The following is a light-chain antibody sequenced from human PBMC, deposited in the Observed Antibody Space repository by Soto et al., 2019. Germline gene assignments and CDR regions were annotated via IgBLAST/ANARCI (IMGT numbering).Light chain of an antibody. J-gene: IGKJ1*01. CDR1: QSISSW. CDR3: QQYNSLWT. Sequence: DIQMTQSPSTLSASVGDRVTITCRASQSISSWLAWYQQKPGKAPKLLIYKASSLESGVPSRFSGSGSETEFTLTISSLQPDDFPTYYCQQYNSLWTFGQGTKVEIK. CDR2: KAS. V-gene: IGKV1-5*03.